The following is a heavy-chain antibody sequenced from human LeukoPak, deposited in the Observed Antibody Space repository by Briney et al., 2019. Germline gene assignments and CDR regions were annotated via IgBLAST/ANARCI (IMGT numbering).Heavy chain of an antibody. CDR2: ISSSSSYI. V-gene: IGHV3-21*01. Sequence: PGGSLRLSCAASGFTFSSYSMNWVRQAPGKGLEWVSPISSSSSYIYYADSVKGRFTISRDNAKNSLYLQMNSLRAEDTAVYYCARGLGVRGVINFDYWGQGTLVTVSS. CDR3: ARGLGVRGVINFDY. J-gene: IGHJ4*02. D-gene: IGHD3-10*01. CDR1: GFTFSSYS.